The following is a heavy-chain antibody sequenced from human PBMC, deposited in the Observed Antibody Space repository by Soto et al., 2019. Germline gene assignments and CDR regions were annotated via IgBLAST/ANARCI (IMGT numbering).Heavy chain of an antibody. V-gene: IGHV3-15*07. Sequence: EVQLVESGGGLVKPGWTLRLSYAPSGFTFTNAWTNWVRQAPGKGLELVGPIKSKTDGGTTDYASPVKGRFTISRDDLKTTLYLQMTSRKTDDTCVYYCTTQAGSGFFPVAVVRLGGGGRDVWCRGTTVSVSS. CDR3: TTQAGSGFFPVAVVRLGGGGRDV. J-gene: IGHJ6*04. CDR1: GFTFTNAW. D-gene: IGHD2-2*01. CDR2: IKSKTDGGTT.